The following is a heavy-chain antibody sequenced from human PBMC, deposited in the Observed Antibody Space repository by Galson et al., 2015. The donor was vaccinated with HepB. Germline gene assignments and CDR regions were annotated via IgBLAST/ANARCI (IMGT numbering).Heavy chain of an antibody. D-gene: IGHD1-26*01. CDR3: TRDFMGEGAFDI. CDR1: GFTNYW. Sequence: SLRLSCAASGFTNYWMHWVRQAPGKGLEWVALISYDGSDKYWADSVKGRFTISRDNSKNTLSLQMNNLRPEDTAVYYCTRDFMGEGAFDIWGQGTMVTVSS. J-gene: IGHJ3*02. V-gene: IGHV3-30*03. CDR2: ISYDGSDK.